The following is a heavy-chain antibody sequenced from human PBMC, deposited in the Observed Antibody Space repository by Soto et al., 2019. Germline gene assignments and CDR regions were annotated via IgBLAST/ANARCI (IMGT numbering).Heavy chain of an antibody. Sequence: QVQLVESGGGVVQPGRSVRLSCAASGFTFSSCGMHWVRQAPGKGLEWMAIISYDGSNKYYADSVKGRFTISRDNSKNTLYLQMNSLRAEDTAVYYCAKDRSIAARILDYWGQGTLVTVSS. J-gene: IGHJ4*02. D-gene: IGHD6-6*01. CDR1: GFTFSSCG. V-gene: IGHV3-30*18. CDR2: ISYDGSNK. CDR3: AKDRSIAARILDY.